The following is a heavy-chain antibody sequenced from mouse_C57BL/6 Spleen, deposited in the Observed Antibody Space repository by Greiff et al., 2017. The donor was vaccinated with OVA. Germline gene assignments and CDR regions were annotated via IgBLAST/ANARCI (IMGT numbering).Heavy chain of an antibody. CDR3: ARIGHYYGRPSYAMDY. Sequence: QVTLKVCGPGILQPSQTLSLTCSFSGFSLSTFGMGVGWIRQPSGKGLEWLAHIWWDDDKYYNPALKSRLTISKDTSKNQVFLKIANVDTADTATYYCARIGHYYGRPSYAMDYWGQGTSVTVSS. CDR2: IWWDDDK. V-gene: IGHV8-8*01. J-gene: IGHJ4*01. CDR1: GFSLSTFGMG. D-gene: IGHD1-1*01.